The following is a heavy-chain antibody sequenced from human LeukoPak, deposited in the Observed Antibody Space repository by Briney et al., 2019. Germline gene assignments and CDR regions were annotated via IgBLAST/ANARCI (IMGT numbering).Heavy chain of an antibody. CDR3: ARCHNWNECYFDY. J-gene: IGHJ4*02. CDR1: GLTVSSNY. Sequence: PGGSLRLSCAASGLTVSSNYMSWVRQAPGKGLEWVSVIYSGGGKYYADSVKGRFTISRDNSKNTLYLQMNSLRAEDTAVYYCARCHNWNECYFDYWGQGTLVTVSS. CDR2: IYSGGGK. V-gene: IGHV3-66*01. D-gene: IGHD1-1*01.